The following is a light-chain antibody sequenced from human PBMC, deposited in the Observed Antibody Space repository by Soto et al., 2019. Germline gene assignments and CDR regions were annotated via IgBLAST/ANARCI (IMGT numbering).Light chain of an antibody. CDR1: SSNIGAGYD. Sequence: QSALTQPPSVSGAPGQRVTISCTGSSSNIGAGYDVQWYQQLPGAAPKLLIFGNSNRPSGVPDRFSGSRSGTSASLAITGLQAEDEADYFCQSYDISLSVSVIFGGGTKVNVL. CDR3: QSYDISLSVSVI. J-gene: IGLJ2*01. V-gene: IGLV1-40*01. CDR2: GNS.